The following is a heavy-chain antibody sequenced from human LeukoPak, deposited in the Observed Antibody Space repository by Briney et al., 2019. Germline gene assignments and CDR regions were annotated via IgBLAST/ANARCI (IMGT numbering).Heavy chain of an antibody. J-gene: IGHJ4*02. CDR3: TRDSRGVTHTLDY. Sequence: GGSLRLSCAASGFTFSDYYMSWIRQAPGKGLEWVSYISSSGSTIYYADSVKGRFTISRDNAKNSLYLQMNSLRAEDTAVYYCTRDSRGVTHTLDYWGQGTLVTVSS. V-gene: IGHV3-11*01. D-gene: IGHD2-21*02. CDR1: GFTFSDYY. CDR2: ISSSGSTI.